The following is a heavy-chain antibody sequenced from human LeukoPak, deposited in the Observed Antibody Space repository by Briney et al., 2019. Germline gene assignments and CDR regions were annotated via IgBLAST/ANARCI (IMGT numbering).Heavy chain of an antibody. CDR3: ARVLNDGSGENWFDP. CDR2: IYYSGST. D-gene: IGHD3-10*01. CDR1: GGSISSSSYY. J-gene: IGHJ5*02. Sequence: SGTLSLTCTVSGGSISSSSYYWGWIRQPPGKGLEWIGSIYYSGSTYYNPSLKSRVTISVDTSKNQFSLKLSSVTAADTAVYYCARVLNDGSGENWFDPWGQGTLVTVSS. V-gene: IGHV4-39*07.